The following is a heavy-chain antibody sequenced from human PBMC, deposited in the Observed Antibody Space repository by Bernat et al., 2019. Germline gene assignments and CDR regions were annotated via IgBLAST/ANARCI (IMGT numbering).Heavy chain of an antibody. D-gene: IGHD5-18*01. CDR3: ARRRGGGRIQPPRTFDY. J-gene: IGHJ4*02. Sequence: QVQLVESGGGVVQPGRSLRLSCAASGFTFIDYTMHWVRQAPGRGLEWVAVISYDGSNAYYADSVKGRFTISRDNSQSTVSLQLNSLRPEDTALYYFARRRGGGRIQPPRTFDYWGRGALVTVSS. CDR1: GFTFIDYT. V-gene: IGHV3-30*01. CDR2: ISYDGSNA.